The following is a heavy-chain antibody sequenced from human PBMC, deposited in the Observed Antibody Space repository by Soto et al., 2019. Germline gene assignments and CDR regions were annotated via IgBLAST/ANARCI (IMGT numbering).Heavy chain of an antibody. J-gene: IGHJ5*02. D-gene: IGHD1-20*01. Sequence: SEPLSLTCTVSGGSISSYYWSWIRQPPGKGLEWIGYIYYSGSTNYNPSLKSRVTISVDTSKNQFSLKLSSVTAADTAVYYCARVPYNWNQVFDPWGQGTLVTVSS. CDR2: IYYSGST. CDR3: ARVPYNWNQVFDP. CDR1: GGSISSYY. V-gene: IGHV4-59*01.